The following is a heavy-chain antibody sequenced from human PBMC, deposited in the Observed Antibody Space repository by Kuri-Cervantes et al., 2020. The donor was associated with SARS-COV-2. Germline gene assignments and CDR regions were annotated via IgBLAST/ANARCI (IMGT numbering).Heavy chain of an antibody. D-gene: IGHD2-2*01. CDR1: GYTFSSYA. CDR3: AREVGYCDSGRCYGLDAFDI. J-gene: IGHJ3*02. Sequence: AAVNVSCKASGYTFSSYAIHWVRQAPGQGLEGMGWINTATGNTHYSQKFQGRVTITRDTAASTDYMDLNSLRSEDTAVYYCAREVGYCDSGRCYGLDAFDIWGQGTMVTVSS. V-gene: IGHV1-3*04. CDR2: INTATGNT.